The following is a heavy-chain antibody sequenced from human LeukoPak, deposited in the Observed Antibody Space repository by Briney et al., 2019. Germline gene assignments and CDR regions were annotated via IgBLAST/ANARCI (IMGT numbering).Heavy chain of an antibody. CDR1: GGSISSDH. Sequence: SEPLSLTCTVSGGSISSDHWNWIRQPPGKGLEWIGCIYYSERTYYNPSLKSRVSISVDMSKSQFSLRLTSVTAADTAVYYCARENDFDIWGQGTLVTVSS. V-gene: IGHV4-59*01. CDR2: IYYSERT. J-gene: IGHJ3*02. CDR3: ARENDFDI.